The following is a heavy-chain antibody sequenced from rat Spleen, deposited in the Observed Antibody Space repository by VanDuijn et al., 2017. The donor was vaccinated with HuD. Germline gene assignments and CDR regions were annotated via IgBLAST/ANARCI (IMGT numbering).Heavy chain of an antibody. Sequence: EVQLVESGGGLVQPGRSLKLTCEASGFTFNNYWMTWIRQAPKKGLEWVATIIYDGSSTYYRDSVKGRFTISRDNAKSSLYLQMDSLRSEDTATYYCTTGYYDGYYLVFDYWGQGVMVTVSS. D-gene: IGHD1-12*03. J-gene: IGHJ2*01. CDR3: TTGYYDGYYLVFDY. CDR1: GFTFNNYW. V-gene: IGHV5-20*01. CDR2: IIYDGSST.